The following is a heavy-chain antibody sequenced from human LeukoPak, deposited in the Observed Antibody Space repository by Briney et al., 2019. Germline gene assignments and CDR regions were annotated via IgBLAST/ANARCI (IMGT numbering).Heavy chain of an antibody. J-gene: IGHJ4*02. CDR2: ISSSSSYI. D-gene: IGHD6-19*01. Sequence: GGTLRLSCAASGSTFSSYEMNWVRQAPGKGLEWVSSISSSSSYIYYADSVKGRFTISRDNAKNSLYLQMNSLRAEDTAVYYCARGFYSSGCNWGQGTLVTVSS. V-gene: IGHV3-21*01. CDR3: ARGFYSSGCN. CDR1: GSTFSSYE.